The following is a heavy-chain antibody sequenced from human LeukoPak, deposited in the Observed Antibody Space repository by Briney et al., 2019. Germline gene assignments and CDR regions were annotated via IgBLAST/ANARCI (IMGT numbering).Heavy chain of an antibody. V-gene: IGHV3-9*01. J-gene: IGHJ4*02. Sequence: PGGSLRLSCAASGFTFDDYGMHWVRQGPGKGLEWVSGISWNGGSIGYADSVKGRFTISRDNAKNTLYLQMDSLRAEETATYHCAKRLNNNYFEHWGQGTLVTVSS. CDR2: ISWNGGSI. CDR3: AKRLNNNYFEH. D-gene: IGHD2/OR15-2a*01. CDR1: GFTFDDYG.